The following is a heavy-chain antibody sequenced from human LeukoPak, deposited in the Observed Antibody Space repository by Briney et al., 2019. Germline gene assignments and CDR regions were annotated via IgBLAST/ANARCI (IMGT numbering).Heavy chain of an antibody. Sequence: NPSETLSLTCTVSGDSVRTSNSYWGWIRQPPGKGLEWIVSMNYSGNTYYNPSLKSRVTISVDTSKNQLSLRLSSVTAADTAVYYCARHPHYYFDNSARWGQGTLVTVSS. J-gene: IGHJ4*02. CDR2: MNYSGNT. CDR3: ARHPHYYFDNSAR. D-gene: IGHD3-22*01. CDR1: GDSVRTSNSY. V-gene: IGHV4-39*01.